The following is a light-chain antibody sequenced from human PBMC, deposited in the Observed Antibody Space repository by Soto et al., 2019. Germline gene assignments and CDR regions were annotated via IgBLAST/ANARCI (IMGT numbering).Light chain of an antibody. CDR1: QSVSSD. V-gene: IGKV3-15*01. CDR3: QQYNGWPLT. J-gene: IGKJ4*01. Sequence: EIVMTPSPATLSVSPGERATLPCRASQSVSSDLAWYQQKPGQTPNLLIYVASTRGTGILARFSGSGSGTEFTLTISSLQSEDFAVYYCQQYNGWPLTFGGGTKVEFK. CDR2: VAS.